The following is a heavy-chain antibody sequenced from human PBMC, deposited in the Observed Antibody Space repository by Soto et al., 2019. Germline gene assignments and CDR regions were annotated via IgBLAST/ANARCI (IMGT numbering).Heavy chain of an antibody. CDR3: ARGGGVPALGDP. J-gene: IGHJ5*02. CDR2: ISTSGNT. CDR1: GVSMRNSY. V-gene: IGHV4-4*07. D-gene: IGHD3-16*01. Sequence: TLSLTCSVSGVSMRNSYCTWIRQSAGKGLEWIGRISTSGNTNYNPSLNSRLTMSVDTSKNQVSRKLTSVTAADTAVYYCARGGGVPALGDPWGQGTLVTVSS.